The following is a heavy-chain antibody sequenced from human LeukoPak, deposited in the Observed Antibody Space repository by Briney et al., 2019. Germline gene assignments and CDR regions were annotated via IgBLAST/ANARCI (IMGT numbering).Heavy chain of an antibody. D-gene: IGHD3-3*01. J-gene: IGHJ4*02. V-gene: IGHV3-74*01. CDR1: GFTFFHYW. CDR2: IDSHGTTT. Sequence: PGGSLRLSCAASGFTFFHYWMHWVRQAPGKGLVWVSRIDSHGTTTDYADSVKGRFTISRDNDKNTVYLQMDSLRVEDTAMYYCARRGELWSGYPFDSWGQGTLVTVSS. CDR3: ARRGELWSGYPFDS.